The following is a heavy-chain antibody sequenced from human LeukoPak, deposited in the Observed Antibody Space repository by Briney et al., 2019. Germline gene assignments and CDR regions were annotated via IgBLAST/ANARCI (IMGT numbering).Heavy chain of an antibody. Sequence: GESLQISCKGSGYSFTSYWISWVRQLPGKGLEWMGRIDPSDSYTNYSPSFQGHVTISADKSTSTAYLQWSSLKASDTAMYYCARHPPAWYFDLWGRGTLVTVSS. CDR1: GYSFTSYW. V-gene: IGHV5-10-1*01. J-gene: IGHJ2*01. CDR3: ARHPPAWYFDL. CDR2: IDPSDSYT.